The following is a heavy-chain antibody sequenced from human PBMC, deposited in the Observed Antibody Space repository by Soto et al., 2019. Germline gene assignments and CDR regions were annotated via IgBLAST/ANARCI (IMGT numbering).Heavy chain of an antibody. Sequence: PGGSLRLSCAASGFAFSSYWMSWVRQAPGKGLEWVANIKQDGSEKYYVDSVKGRFTISRDNAKNSLYLQMNSLRAEDTAVYYRERTHDHDSSGYYYNFYWRQGNLVTVSA. D-gene: IGHD3-22*01. CDR2: IKQDGSEK. J-gene: IGHJ4*02. V-gene: IGHV3-7*01. CDR3: ERTHDHDSSGYYYNFY. CDR1: GFAFSSYW.